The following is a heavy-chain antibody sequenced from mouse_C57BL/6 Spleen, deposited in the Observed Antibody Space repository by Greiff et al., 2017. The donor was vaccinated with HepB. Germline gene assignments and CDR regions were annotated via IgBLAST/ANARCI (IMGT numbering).Heavy chain of an antibody. CDR2: IDPSDSYT. CDR1: GYTFTSYW. D-gene: IGHD1-1*01. V-gene: IGHV1-59*01. CDR3: AINPFTTVYAMDY. J-gene: IGHJ4*01. Sequence: VQLQQPGAELVRPGTSVKLSCKASGYTFTSYWMHWVKQRPGQGLEWIGVIDPSDSYTNYNQKFKGKATLTVDTSSSTAYMQLSSLTSEDSAVYYCAINPFTTVYAMDYWGQGTSVTVSS.